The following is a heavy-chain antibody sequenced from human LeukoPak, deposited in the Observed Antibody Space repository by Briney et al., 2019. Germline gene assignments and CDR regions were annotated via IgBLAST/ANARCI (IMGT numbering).Heavy chain of an antibody. Sequence: ASVKVSCKASGYTFTSYDINWVRQATGQGLEWMGWMNPNSGNTGYAQKFQGRVTITRNTSISTAYMELSSLRSEDTAVYYCARDEIVATTKANYYYYMDVWGKGTTVTISS. D-gene: IGHD5-12*01. CDR3: ARDEIVATTKANYYYYMDV. CDR1: GYTFTSYD. CDR2: MNPNSGNT. V-gene: IGHV1-8*03. J-gene: IGHJ6*03.